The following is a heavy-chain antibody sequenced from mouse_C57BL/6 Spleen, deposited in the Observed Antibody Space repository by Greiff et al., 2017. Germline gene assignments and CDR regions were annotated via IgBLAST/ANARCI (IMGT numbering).Heavy chain of an antibody. D-gene: IGHD5-2*01. V-gene: IGHV14-4*01. J-gene: IGHJ2*01. CDR3: ATSEYSRGYFDY. CDR1: GFNIKDDY. Sequence: VQLQQSGAELVRPGASVKLSCTASGFNIKDDYMHWVQQRPDQGLEWIGWIDPDSGDTEYASNFQGRSTITADTSSNTAYLQLSSLTSEDTAVYYCATSEYSRGYFDYWGQGTTLTVSS. CDR2: IDPDSGDT.